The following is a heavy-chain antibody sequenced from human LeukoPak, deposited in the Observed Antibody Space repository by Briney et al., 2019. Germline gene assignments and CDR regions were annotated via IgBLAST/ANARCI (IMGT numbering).Heavy chain of an antibody. V-gene: IGHV1-8*01. Sequence: ASVKVSCKASGYTFTSYDINWVRQATGQGLAWMGWMNPNSGNTGYAQKFQGRVTMTRNTSISTAYMELSSLRSEDTAVYYCARGRTVVRGVNELGYWGQGTLVTVSS. CDR3: ARGRTVVRGVNELGY. CDR2: MNPNSGNT. J-gene: IGHJ4*02. D-gene: IGHD3-10*01. CDR1: GYTFTSYD.